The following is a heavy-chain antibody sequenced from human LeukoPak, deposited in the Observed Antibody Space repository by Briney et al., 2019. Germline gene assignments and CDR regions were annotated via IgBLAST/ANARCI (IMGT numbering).Heavy chain of an antibody. J-gene: IGHJ6*03. CDR1: GGSISSYY. Sequence: PSETLSLTCTVSGGSISSYYRSWLRQPPGKGLEWIGYIYYSGSTNYNPSLKSRVTISVDTSKNQFSLKLSSVTAADTAVYYCARMYYDFWSGYSITYSYYYYMDVWGKGTTVTVSS. CDR3: ARMYYDFWSGYSITYSYYYYMDV. V-gene: IGHV4-59*01. D-gene: IGHD3-3*01. CDR2: IYYSGST.